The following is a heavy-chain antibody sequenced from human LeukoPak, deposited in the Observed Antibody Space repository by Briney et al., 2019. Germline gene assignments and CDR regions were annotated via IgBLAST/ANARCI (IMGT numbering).Heavy chain of an antibody. CDR3: ARVDYYGSGSYLYYYYMDV. CDR2: ISAYNGNT. D-gene: IGHD3-10*01. Sequence: ASVKVSCKASGYTFTGYGISWVRQAPGQGLEWMGWISAYNGNTNYAQKLQGRVTMTTDTSTSTAYMELRSLRSDDTAVYYCARVDYYGSGSYLYYYYMDVWGKGTTVTVSS. V-gene: IGHV1-18*01. J-gene: IGHJ6*03. CDR1: GYTFTGYG.